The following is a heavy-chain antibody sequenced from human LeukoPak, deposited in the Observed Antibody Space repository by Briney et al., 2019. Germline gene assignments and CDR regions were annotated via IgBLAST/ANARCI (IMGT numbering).Heavy chain of an antibody. V-gene: IGHV3-23*01. Sequence: GGSLRLSCAASGFTFSSHAMSWVRQAPGKGLEWVSVISGSGGDTYYADSVKGRFTISRDNSKNTLYLQMNSLRAEDTALYYCAKDRRPYGMDVWGQGTTVTVSS. CDR3: AKDRRPYGMDV. CDR1: GFTFSSHA. CDR2: ISGSGGDT. J-gene: IGHJ6*02.